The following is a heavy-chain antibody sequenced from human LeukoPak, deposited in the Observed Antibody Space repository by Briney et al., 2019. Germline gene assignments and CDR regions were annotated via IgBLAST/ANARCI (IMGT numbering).Heavy chain of an antibody. Sequence: GGSLRLSCAASGFTFSSYAMSWVRQAPGKGLEWVSAISGSGSSTYYADSVKGRFTISRDNSKNTLYLQMNSLRAEDTAVYYCAKDLTWSGQYGMDVWGQGTTVTVSS. CDR2: ISGSGSST. D-gene: IGHD3-3*01. V-gene: IGHV3-23*01. J-gene: IGHJ6*02. CDR3: AKDLTWSGQYGMDV. CDR1: GFTFSSYA.